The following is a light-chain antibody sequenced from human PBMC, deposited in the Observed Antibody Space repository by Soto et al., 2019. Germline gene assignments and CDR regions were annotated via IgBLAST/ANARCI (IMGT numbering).Light chain of an antibody. V-gene: IGKV1-39*01. CDR2: DAS. CDR1: QSITRN. Sequence: DFQMTQSPSSLSASVGDRVTITCRASQSITRNLNWYQQRPGQAPIRLIYDASILQSRVPSRLTDRRHGPDFTLTISSLQPADSATYDSQQSQRVPHTSGGGT. J-gene: IGKJ4*01. CDR3: QQSQRVPHT.